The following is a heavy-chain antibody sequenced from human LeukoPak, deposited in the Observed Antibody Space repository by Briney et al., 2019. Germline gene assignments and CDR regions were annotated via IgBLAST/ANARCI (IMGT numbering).Heavy chain of an antibody. D-gene: IGHD3-22*01. CDR3: AKGIRSGDSSGYYPDAFDI. Sequence: GGSLRLSCAASGFTFSSYEMHWVRQAPGKGLEWVSAISGSGGSTYYADSVKGRFTISRDNSKNTLYLQMNSLRAEDTAVYYCAKGIRSGDSSGYYPDAFDIWGQGTMVTVSS. V-gene: IGHV3-23*01. CDR1: GFTFSSYE. CDR2: ISGSGGST. J-gene: IGHJ3*02.